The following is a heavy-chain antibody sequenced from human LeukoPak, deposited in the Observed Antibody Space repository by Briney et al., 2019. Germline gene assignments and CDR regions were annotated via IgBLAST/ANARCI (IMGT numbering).Heavy chain of an antibody. V-gene: IGHV3-23*01. Sequence: PGGSLRLSCAASGFTFSSYAMSWVRQAPGKGLEWVSRISGGGGNTYYADSVKGRFTISRDISKNTLYLQMNSLRAEDTAVYYCAKDGDIWLGDLNWFDSWGQGTLVTVSS. CDR2: ISGGGGNT. J-gene: IGHJ5*01. CDR1: GFTFSSYA. CDR3: AKDGDIWLGDLNWFDS. D-gene: IGHD3-10*01.